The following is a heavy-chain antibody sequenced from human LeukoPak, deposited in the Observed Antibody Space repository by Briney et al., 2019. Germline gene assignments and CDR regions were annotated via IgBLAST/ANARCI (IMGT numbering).Heavy chain of an antibody. CDR2: IFGGGAT. Sequence: HTGGSLRLSCAASGFSVSSKYMSWVRQAPGKGLEWVSVIFGGGATYYADSVKGRFTISRDNSKNTLYFQMNSLRVEDTAVYYCARDGEYSYGYGFDYWGQGTLVTVSS. CDR3: ARDGEYSYGYGFDY. D-gene: IGHD5-18*01. J-gene: IGHJ4*02. V-gene: IGHV3-66*01. CDR1: GFSVSSKY.